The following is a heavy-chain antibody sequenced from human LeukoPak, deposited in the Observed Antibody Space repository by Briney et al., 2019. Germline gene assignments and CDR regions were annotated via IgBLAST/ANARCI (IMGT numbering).Heavy chain of an antibody. CDR2: IYYSGST. CDR3: ARDNWNYGSSMDV. V-gene: IGHV4-30-4*02. J-gene: IGHJ6*02. Sequence: SETLSLTCTVSGGSISSGDHYWSWIRQPPGKGLEWIGYIYYSGSTYYNPSLKSRVTISVDTSKNQFSLKLSSVTAADTAVYYCARDNWNYGSSMDVWGQGTTVTVSS. D-gene: IGHD1-7*01. CDR1: GGSISSGDHY.